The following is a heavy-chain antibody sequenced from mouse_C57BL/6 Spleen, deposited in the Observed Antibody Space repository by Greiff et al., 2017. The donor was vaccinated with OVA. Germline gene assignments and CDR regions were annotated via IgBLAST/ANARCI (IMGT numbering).Heavy chain of an antibody. D-gene: IGHD1-1*01. Sequence: EVQRVESEGGLVQPGSSMKLSCTASGFTFSDYYMAWVRQVPEKGLEWVANINYDGSSTYYLDSLKSRFIISRDNAKNILYLQMSSLKSEDTATYYCARERNYYGSSYDWYFDVWGTGTTVTVSS. V-gene: IGHV5-16*01. CDR1: GFTFSDYY. CDR2: INYDGSST. J-gene: IGHJ1*03. CDR3: ARERNYYGSSYDWYFDV.